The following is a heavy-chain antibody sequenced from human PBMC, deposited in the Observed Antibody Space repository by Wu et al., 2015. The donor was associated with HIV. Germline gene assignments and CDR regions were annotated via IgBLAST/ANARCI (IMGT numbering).Heavy chain of an antibody. J-gene: IGHJ6*03. CDR2: FTTIFGTA. Sequence: QLVQSGAEVKKPGSSVKVSCKTSGSTFSSYGVSWVRQAPGQGLEWMGGFTTIFGTANYAQKFQDRVTITADESTGTAYMELRSLRSEDTAVYYCARDLFSAQIGTDYYYLLLHGRLGQRDHGHRLL. CDR1: GSTFSSYG. D-gene: IGHD1-1*01. V-gene: IGHV1-69*12. CDR3: ARDLFSAQIGTDYYYLLLHGR.